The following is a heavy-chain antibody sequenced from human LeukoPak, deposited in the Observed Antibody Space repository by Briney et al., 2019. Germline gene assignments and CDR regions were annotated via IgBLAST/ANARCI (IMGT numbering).Heavy chain of an antibody. J-gene: IGHJ4*02. CDR3: ERGSGFRNQANDF. Sequence: ASVKVSCKSSGYTFTSYYIHWVRQTPGQGLEWMGMINPNRDTTTYAQQFQGRVTMTRDTSTSTVYMELISLRSEDTALYYCERGSGFRNQANDFWGQGSLVTVSS. V-gene: IGHV1-46*01. D-gene: IGHD2/OR15-2a*01. CDR2: INPNRDTT. CDR1: GYTFTSYY.